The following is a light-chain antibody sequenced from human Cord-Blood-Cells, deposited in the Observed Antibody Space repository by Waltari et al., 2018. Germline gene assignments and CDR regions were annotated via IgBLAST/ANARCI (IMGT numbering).Light chain of an antibody. CDR1: QGISSL. J-gene: IGKJ4*01. CDR3: QQANSFPLT. CDR2: AAS. V-gene: IGKV1-12*01. Sequence: DIQMTQSPSSVSASVGDRVTITCRASQGISSLLAWYKQKPGKAPKLLIYAASSLQSGVPSRFSGSGSGTDFTLTISSLQPEDFATYYCQQANSFPLTFGGGTKVEIK.